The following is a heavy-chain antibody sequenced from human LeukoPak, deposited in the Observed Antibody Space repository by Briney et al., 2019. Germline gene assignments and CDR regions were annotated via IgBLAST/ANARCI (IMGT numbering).Heavy chain of an antibody. CDR1: GFAFGSEA. Sequence: GGSLRLSCAVSGFAFGSEAMSWVRQSPARGLEWVASISPGGGTTYYADYVKGRFTISRDNSKNSLFVQMNSLRAEDTAVYYCADRMATRPLDYWGQGTLVTVSS. J-gene: IGHJ4*02. V-gene: IGHV3-23*01. D-gene: IGHD5-12*01. CDR3: ADRMATRPLDY. CDR2: ISPGGGTT.